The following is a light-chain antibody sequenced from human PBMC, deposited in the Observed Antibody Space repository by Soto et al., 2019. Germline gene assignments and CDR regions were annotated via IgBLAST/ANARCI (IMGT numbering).Light chain of an antibody. J-gene: IGKJ1*01. CDR3: QQFDNWPPT. CDR1: QSVKTK. Sequence: IVMTQSPATLSVSPGERATLSCRAIQSVKTKLAWYQQKPGQAPRLLIYGANTRATGIPARFSGSGSGTEFTLTISSLQSEDFALYFCQQFDNWPPTFGQGTRVEIK. V-gene: IGKV3-15*01. CDR2: GAN.